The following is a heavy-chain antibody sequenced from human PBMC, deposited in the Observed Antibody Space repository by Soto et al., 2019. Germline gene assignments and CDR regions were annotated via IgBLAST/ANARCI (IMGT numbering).Heavy chain of an antibody. CDR3: ARGVSGYSSSSRDFRIDY. J-gene: IGHJ4*02. Sequence: SETLSLTCTVSGGSISSGGYYWSWIRQHPGKGLEWIGYIYYSGSTYYNPSLKSRVTISVDTSKNQFSLKLSSVTAADTAVYYCARGVSGYSSSSRDFRIDYWGQETLVTVSS. CDR2: IYYSGST. D-gene: IGHD6-6*01. V-gene: IGHV4-31*03. CDR1: GGSISSGGYY.